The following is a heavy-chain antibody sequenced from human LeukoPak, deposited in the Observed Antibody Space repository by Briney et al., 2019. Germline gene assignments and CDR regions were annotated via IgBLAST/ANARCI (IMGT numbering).Heavy chain of an antibody. D-gene: IGHD5-24*01. J-gene: IGHJ2*01. CDR2: INHSGST. CDR1: GGSFSGYC. CDR3: ARAREMATIYWYFDL. V-gene: IGHV4-34*01. Sequence: SETLSLTCAVYGGSFSGYCWSWIRQPPGKGLEWIGEINHSGSTNYNPSLKSRVTISVDTSKNQFSLKLSSVTAADTAVYYCARAREMATIYWYFDLWGRGTLVTVSS.